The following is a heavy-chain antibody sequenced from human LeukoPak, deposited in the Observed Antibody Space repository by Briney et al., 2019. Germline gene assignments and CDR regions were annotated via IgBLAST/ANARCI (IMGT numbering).Heavy chain of an antibody. J-gene: IGHJ5*02. D-gene: IGHD6-13*01. CDR1: GFTFSSYG. CDR2: IWYDGSNK. CDR3: AKEGYSSSLSFDP. Sequence: PGRSLRLSCAASGFTFSSYGMHWVRQAPGKGLEWVAVIWYDGSNKYYADSVKGRFTISRDNSKNTLYLQMNRLSAEDTAVYYCAKEGYSSSLSFDPWGQGTLVTVSS. V-gene: IGHV3-33*06.